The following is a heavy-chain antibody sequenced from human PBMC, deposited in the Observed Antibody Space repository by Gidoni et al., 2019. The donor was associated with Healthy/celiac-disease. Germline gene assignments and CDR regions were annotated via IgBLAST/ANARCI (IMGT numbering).Heavy chain of an antibody. Sequence: ETLSLTCAVYGGSFSGYYWSWIRQPPGKGLEWIGEINHSGSTKYNPSLKSRFTISVDTSKNQLSLKLSSVTAADTAVYYCARARSGTGYHYYYGMDVWGQGTTVTVSS. CDR1: GGSFSGYY. CDR2: INHSGST. J-gene: IGHJ6*02. CDR3: ARARSGTGYHYYYGMDV. V-gene: IGHV4-34*01. D-gene: IGHD1-26*01.